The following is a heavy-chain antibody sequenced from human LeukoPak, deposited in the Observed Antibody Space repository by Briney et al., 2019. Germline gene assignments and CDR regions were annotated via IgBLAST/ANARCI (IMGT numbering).Heavy chain of an antibody. J-gene: IGHJ4*02. CDR3: ARQTAMGRSGDY. V-gene: IGHV5-51*01. Sequence: GESLKISCKGSGYSFTSYWIGWVRQMPGKGLEWMGIIYPGDSDTRYSPSFQGQVTISVDKSLTTADLQWNSLKASDTAMYYCARQTAMGRSGDYWGQGTLVTAST. CDR2: IYPGDSDT. CDR1: GYSFTSYW. D-gene: IGHD5-18*01.